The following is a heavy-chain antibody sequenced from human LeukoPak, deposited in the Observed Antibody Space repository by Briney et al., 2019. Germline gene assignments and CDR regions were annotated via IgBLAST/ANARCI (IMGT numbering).Heavy chain of an antibody. V-gene: IGHV3-23*01. CDR3: ATGEYYFDF. D-gene: IGHD3-16*01. J-gene: IGHJ4*02. CDR2: ISDSGHDT. CDR1: GFTFPNYD. Sequence: GGSLRLSCAASGFTFPNYDMSWVRQAPGKGLEWVSTISDSGHDTSYADSVKGRFTISSDNSKNTLYLQMSSLRAEDTALYYCATGEYYFDFWGQGTLVTVSS.